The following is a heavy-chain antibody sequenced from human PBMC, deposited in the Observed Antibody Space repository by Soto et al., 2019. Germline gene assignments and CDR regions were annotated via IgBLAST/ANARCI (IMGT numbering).Heavy chain of an antibody. J-gene: IGHJ6*02. CDR1: GGTFSSYA. CDR2: IIPIFGTA. Sequence: SVKVSCKASGGTFSSYAISWVRQAPGQGREWMGGIIPIFGTANYAQKFQGRVTITADESTSTAYMELSSLRSEDTAVYYCARLKGRIAVADNYCYYGMDFWGQGTTVTVSS. D-gene: IGHD6-19*01. V-gene: IGHV1-69*13. CDR3: ARLKGRIAVADNYCYYGMDF.